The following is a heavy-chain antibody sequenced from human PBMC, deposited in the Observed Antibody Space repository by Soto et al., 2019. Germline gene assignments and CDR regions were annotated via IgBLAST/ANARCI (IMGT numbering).Heavy chain of an antibody. CDR2: IYYRGNT. Sequence: PSETLSLTCTVSGGSISSYYWSWIRQPPGKGLEWIGYIYYRGNTDYNPSLKSRVTISVDRSKNQFTLKLSSVTAADTAVYYCARVPWQWLGGYAFDIWGQGTMVTVSS. CDR1: GGSISSYY. D-gene: IGHD6-19*01. V-gene: IGHV4-59*01. J-gene: IGHJ3*02. CDR3: ARVPWQWLGGYAFDI.